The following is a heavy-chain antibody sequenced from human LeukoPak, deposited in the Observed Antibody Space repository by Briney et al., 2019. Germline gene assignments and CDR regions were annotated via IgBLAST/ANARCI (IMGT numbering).Heavy chain of an antibody. Sequence: GGSLRLSCAASGFTFSSYAMHWVRQAPGKGLEYVSAISSNGGSTYYANSVKGRFTISRDNSKNTLDLQMNSLRAEDTAVYYCASSRSSGRHNFDYWGQGTLVTVSS. CDR1: GFTFSSYA. CDR3: ASSRSSGRHNFDY. D-gene: IGHD6-19*01. V-gene: IGHV3-64*01. CDR2: ISSNGGST. J-gene: IGHJ4*02.